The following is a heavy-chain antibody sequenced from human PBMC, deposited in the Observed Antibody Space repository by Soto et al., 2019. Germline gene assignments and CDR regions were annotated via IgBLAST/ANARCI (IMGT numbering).Heavy chain of an antibody. CDR1: GGSISSYC. J-gene: IGHJ6*02. CDR3: ARDKYYDILTGYSPYGMDV. CDR2: IYYSGST. D-gene: IGHD3-9*01. Sequence: SETLSLTCTVSGGSISSYCWSWIRQPPGKGLEWIGYIYYSGSTNYNPSLKSRVTISVDTSKNQFSLKLSSVTAADTAVYYCARDKYYDILTGYSPYGMDVWGQGTTVTVSS. V-gene: IGHV4-59*01.